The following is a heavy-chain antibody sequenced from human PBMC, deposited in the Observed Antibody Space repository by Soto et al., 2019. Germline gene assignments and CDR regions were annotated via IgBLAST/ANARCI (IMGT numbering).Heavy chain of an antibody. CDR3: ASFGAAATKTRWFDP. V-gene: IGHV3-30-3*01. CDR1: GFTCSSYA. J-gene: IGHJ5*02. Sequence: GGSLRLSCAAAGFTCSSYARHWVRQAPGKGLEWVAVISYDGSNKYYADSVKGRFTISRDNSKNTLYLQMNSLRSEDTAVYYCASFGAAATKTRWFDPWGQGTLVTVSS. CDR2: ISYDGSNK. D-gene: IGHD3-3*01.